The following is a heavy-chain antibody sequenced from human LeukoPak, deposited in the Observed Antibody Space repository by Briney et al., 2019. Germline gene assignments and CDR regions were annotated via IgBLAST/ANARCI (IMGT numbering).Heavy chain of an antibody. V-gene: IGHV4-59*01. CDR2: IYYSGST. Sequence: TSETLSLTCTVSGGSISSYYWSWIRQPPGKGLEWIGYIYYSGSTNYNPSLKSRVTISVDTSKNQFSLKLNSVTAADTAVYYCAREPRVAGDPTENWFDPWGQGTLVTVSS. J-gene: IGHJ5*02. CDR3: AREPRVAGDPTENWFDP. D-gene: IGHD6-19*01. CDR1: GGSISSYY.